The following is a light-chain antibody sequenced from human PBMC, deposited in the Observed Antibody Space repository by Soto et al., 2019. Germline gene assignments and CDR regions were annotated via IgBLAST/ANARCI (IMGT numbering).Light chain of an antibody. J-gene: IGKJ3*01. Sequence: DLVMTQSPLSLPVTPGEPASISCRSSQSLLHGNGYNYLDWFLQKPGQSPQPLIYLGSNRASGVPERFIGSGSGTDFILKISRVEAEDVGVYYCMQALQTPRTFGPGTKVDIK. V-gene: IGKV2-28*01. CDR1: QSLLHGNGYNY. CDR3: MQALQTPRT. CDR2: LGS.